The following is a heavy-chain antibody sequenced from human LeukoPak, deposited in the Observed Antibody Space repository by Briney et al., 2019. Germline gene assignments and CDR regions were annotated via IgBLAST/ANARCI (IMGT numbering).Heavy chain of an antibody. CDR1: GFTFSSYA. V-gene: IGHV3-23*01. Sequence: PGRSLRLSCVASGFTFSSYAMSWVRQAPGKGLEWASAISGSGGSTYYADSVKGRFTISRDNSKNTLYLQMNSLRAEDTAVYYCAKDSLAYCGGDCYSVWGQGTLVTVSS. CDR3: AKDSLAYCGGDCYSV. D-gene: IGHD2-21*02. J-gene: IGHJ4*02. CDR2: ISGSGGST.